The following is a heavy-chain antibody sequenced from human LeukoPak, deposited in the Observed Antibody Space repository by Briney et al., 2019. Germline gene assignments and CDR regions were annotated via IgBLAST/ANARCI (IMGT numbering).Heavy chain of an antibody. CDR2: ISSSSSYI. V-gene: IGHV3-21*01. J-gene: IGHJ4*02. Sequence: GGSLRLSCAASAFTFSTYSMNWVRQAPGKGLEWVSSISSSSSYIHSADSVKGRFTISRDNAKNSLYLQMNSLRAEDTAVYYCARDLYDSGAYSSPIDYWGQGTLVTVSS. CDR3: ARDLYDSGAYSSPIDY. CDR1: AFTFSTYS. D-gene: IGHD3-22*01.